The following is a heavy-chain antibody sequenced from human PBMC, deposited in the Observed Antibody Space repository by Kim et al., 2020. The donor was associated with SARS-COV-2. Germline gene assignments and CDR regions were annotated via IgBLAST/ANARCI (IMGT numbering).Heavy chain of an antibody. J-gene: IGHJ4*02. CDR3: DGADF. CDR2: ISGGGHNT. CDR1: GFPFDSYA. Sequence: GGSLRLSCSASGFPFDSYAMGWARQAPGKGLEWVSTISGGGHNTHYTDSVRGRFTISRDNSKNALFLQMNSLRAEDTAIYYCDGADFWGQGTLVTVSP. V-gene: IGHV3-23*01. D-gene: IGHD3-10*01.